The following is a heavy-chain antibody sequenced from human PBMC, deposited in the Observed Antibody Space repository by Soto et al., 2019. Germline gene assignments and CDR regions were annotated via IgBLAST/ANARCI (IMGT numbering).Heavy chain of an antibody. V-gene: IGHV4-4*02. CDR3: ASSDSYCSGGSCYDNWFDP. J-gene: IGHJ5*02. D-gene: IGHD2-15*01. CDR2: IYHSGST. CDR1: SGSISSSNW. Sequence: SETLSLTCAVSSGSISSSNWWSWVRQPPGKGLEWIGEIYHSGSTNYNPSLKSRVTISVDKSKNQFSLKLSSVTAADTAVYYCASSDSYCSGGSCYDNWFDPWGQGTLVTVSS.